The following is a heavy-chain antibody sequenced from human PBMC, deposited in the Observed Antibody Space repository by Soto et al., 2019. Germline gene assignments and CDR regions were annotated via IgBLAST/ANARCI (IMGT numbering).Heavy chain of an antibody. Sequence: VGSLRLSCAASGFTFSSYGMHWVRQAPGKGLEWVAVIWYDGSNKYYADSVKGRFTISRDNSKNTLYLQMNSLRAEDTAVYYCARVGYSGYDLYAFDIWGQGTMVTVSS. CDR1: GFTFSSYG. D-gene: IGHD5-12*01. CDR2: IWYDGSNK. V-gene: IGHV3-33*01. J-gene: IGHJ3*02. CDR3: ARVGYSGYDLYAFDI.